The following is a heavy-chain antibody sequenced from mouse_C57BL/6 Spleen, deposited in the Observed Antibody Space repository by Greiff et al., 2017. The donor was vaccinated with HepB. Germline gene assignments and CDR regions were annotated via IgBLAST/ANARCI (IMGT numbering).Heavy chain of an antibody. Sequence: QVQLKQSGPELVKPGASVKISCKASGYAFSSSWMNWVKQRPGKGLEWIGRIYPGDGDTNYNGKFKGKATLTADKTSSTAYMQLSSLTSEDSAVYFCARPHYDGYAMDYWGQGTSVTVSS. V-gene: IGHV1-82*01. CDR2: IYPGDGDT. CDR1: GYAFSSSW. J-gene: IGHJ4*01. D-gene: IGHD1-2*01. CDR3: ARPHYDGYAMDY.